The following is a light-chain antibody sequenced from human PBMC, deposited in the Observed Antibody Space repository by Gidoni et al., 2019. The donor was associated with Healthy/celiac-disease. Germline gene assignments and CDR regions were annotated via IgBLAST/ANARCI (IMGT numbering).Light chain of an antibody. CDR1: SSDVGGYNY. V-gene: IGLV2-8*01. CDR2: EVS. J-gene: IGLJ2*01. CDR3: SSYAGSNNWV. Sequence: QPALTQPPSSTGSPGQSVTISCTGTSSDVGGYNYVSCYQQHPAKPPKLMIYEVSKPPSGVPDRFSCSKSGNTASLTVSGLQAEDEADYYCSSYAGSNNWVFGGGTKLTVL.